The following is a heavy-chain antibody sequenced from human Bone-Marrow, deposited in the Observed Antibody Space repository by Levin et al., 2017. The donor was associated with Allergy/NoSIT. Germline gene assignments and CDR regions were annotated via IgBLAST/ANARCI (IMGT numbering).Heavy chain of an antibody. CDR3: AKERVGARREYYYGMDV. J-gene: IGHJ6*02. V-gene: IGHV3-30*18. Sequence: PGGSLRLSCAASGFTFSSYGMHWVRQAPGKGLEWVAVISYDGSNKYYADSVKGRFTISRDNSKNTLYLQMNSLRAEDTAVYYCAKERVGARREYYYGMDVWGQGTTVTVSS. CDR2: ISYDGSNK. CDR1: GFTFSSYG. D-gene: IGHD1-26*01.